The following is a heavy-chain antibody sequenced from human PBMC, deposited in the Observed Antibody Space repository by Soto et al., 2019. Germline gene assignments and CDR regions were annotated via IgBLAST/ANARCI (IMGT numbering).Heavy chain of an antibody. CDR2: ISPYKGNT. CDR3: ARDLDASGSYYTDY. J-gene: IGHJ4*02. CDR1: GYTFSSIG. V-gene: IGHV1-18*01. Sequence: QIQLVQSGAEVKKPGASVKVSCKASGYTFSSIGISWVLQAPGQGLEWMGWISPYKGNTHYAQGLQGRVTMTTDTSTSTAYMELRSLRSDDTAVYYCARDLDASGSYYTDYWGQGTLVTVSS. D-gene: IGHD3-10*01.